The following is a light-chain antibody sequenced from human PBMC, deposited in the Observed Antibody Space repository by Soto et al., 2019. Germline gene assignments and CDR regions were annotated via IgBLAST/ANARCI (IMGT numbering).Light chain of an antibody. CDR1: SSDVGSYNL. V-gene: IGLV2-23*01. Sequence: QSALTQPASVSGSPGQSITISCTGTSSDVGSYNLVSWYQQHPGKAPKLMIYEGSKRPSGVSNRFSGSKSGNTASLTISGLQAEDEADHYCCSYAGSSTLVVFGGGTKVTVL. CDR3: CSYAGSSTLVV. J-gene: IGLJ2*01. CDR2: EGS.